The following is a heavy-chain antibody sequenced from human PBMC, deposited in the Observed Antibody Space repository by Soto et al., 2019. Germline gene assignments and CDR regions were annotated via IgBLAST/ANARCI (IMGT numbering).Heavy chain of an antibody. CDR2: MNPNSGNT. Sequence: GASVKVSCKASGYTFTSYDINWVRQATGQGLEWMGWMNPNSGNTGYAQKFQGRVTMTRNTSISTAYMELSSLRSEDTAVYYCARDLTAHRAVSGPFAYWGQGTLVTVSS. CDR3: ARDLTAHRAVSGPFAY. V-gene: IGHV1-8*01. CDR1: GYTFTSYD. D-gene: IGHD6-19*01. J-gene: IGHJ4*02.